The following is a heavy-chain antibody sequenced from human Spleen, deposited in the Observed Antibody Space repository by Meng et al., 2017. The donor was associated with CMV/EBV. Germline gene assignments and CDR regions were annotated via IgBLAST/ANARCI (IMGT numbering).Heavy chain of an antibody. CDR2: IIPIFDTA. Sequence: RGTCSSYAIRYVQQAPGKGHALMRGIIPIFDTAHYAQQFQGRVTITTDESTSTAYMELSSLRSEDTAVYYCARVDIGGEYSSSPEDYWGQGALVTVSS. CDR3: ARVDIGGEYSSSPEDY. V-gene: IGHV1-69*05. CDR1: RGTCSSYA. D-gene: IGHD6-6*01. J-gene: IGHJ4*02.